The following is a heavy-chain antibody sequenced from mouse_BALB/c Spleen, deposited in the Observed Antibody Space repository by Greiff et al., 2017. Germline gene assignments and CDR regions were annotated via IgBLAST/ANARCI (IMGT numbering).Heavy chain of an antibody. CDR3: ARQLTGTLDY. D-gene: IGHD4-1*01. J-gene: IGHJ2*01. V-gene: IGHV5-6-2*01. CDR2: INSNGGST. CDR1: GFTFSSYY. Sequence: EVKVVESGGGLVKLGGSLKLSCAASGFTFSSYYMSWVRQTPEKRLELVAAINSNGGSTYYPDTVKGRFTISRDNAKNTLYLQMSSLKSEDTALYYCARQLTGTLDYWGQGTTLTVSS.